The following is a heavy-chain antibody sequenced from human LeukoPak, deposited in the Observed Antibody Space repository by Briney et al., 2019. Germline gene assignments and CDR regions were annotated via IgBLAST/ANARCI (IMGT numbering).Heavy chain of an antibody. CDR2: ISSSSSYI. D-gene: IGHD6-13*01. J-gene: IGHJ4*02. Sequence: GGSLRLSCAASGFTFSSYSMNWVRQAPGKGLEWVSSISSSSSYIYYADSVKGRFTISRDNAKNSLYLQMNSLRAEDMALYYCAKDIRPGIAAAGIDYWGQGTLVTVSS. CDR3: AKDIRPGIAAAGIDY. CDR1: GFTFSSYS. V-gene: IGHV3-21*04.